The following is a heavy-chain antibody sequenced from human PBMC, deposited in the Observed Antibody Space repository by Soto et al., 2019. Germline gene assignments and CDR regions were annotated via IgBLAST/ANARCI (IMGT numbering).Heavy chain of an antibody. J-gene: IGHJ4*02. CDR3: AGSPVATIYGGYFDY. Sequence: SETLSLTCAVYGGSFSGYYWSWIRQPPGKGLEWIGEINHSGSTNYNPSLKSRVTISVDTSKNQFSLKLSSVTAADTAVYYCAGSPVATIYGGYFDYWGQGTLVTVSS. CDR2: INHSGST. V-gene: IGHV4-34*01. CDR1: GGSFSGYY. D-gene: IGHD5-12*01.